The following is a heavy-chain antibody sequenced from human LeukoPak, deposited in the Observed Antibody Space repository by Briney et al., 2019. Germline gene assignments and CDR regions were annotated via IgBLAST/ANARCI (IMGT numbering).Heavy chain of an antibody. D-gene: IGHD2-2*01. V-gene: IGHV1-69*05. CDR3: ARAIDCSSTSCFSRVVNT. Sequence: SXXVSCKASGGTFSSYAISWVRQAPGQGSEWMGRIIPIFGTANYAQKFQGRVTITTDEDTSTAYMELSSLRSEDTAVYYCARAIDCSSTSCFSRVVNTWGQGTLVTVSS. CDR2: IIPIFGTA. CDR1: GGTFSSYA. J-gene: IGHJ5*02.